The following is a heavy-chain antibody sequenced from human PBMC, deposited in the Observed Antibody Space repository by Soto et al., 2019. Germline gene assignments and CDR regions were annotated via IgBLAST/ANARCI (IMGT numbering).Heavy chain of an antibody. CDR1: VFTFSSYA. J-gene: IGHJ4*02. CDR2: ISGSGGST. Sequence: GGSLRLSCAASVFTFSSYAMSWVRQAPGKGLEWVSAISGSGGSTYYADSVKGRFTISRDNSKNTLYLQMNSLRAEDTAVYYCAKAEYNWNYAFDYWGQGTLVTVSS. CDR3: AKAEYNWNYAFDY. D-gene: IGHD1-7*01. V-gene: IGHV3-23*01.